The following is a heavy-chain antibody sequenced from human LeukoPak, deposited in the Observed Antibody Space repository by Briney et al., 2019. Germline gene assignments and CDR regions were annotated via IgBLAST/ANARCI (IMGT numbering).Heavy chain of an antibody. CDR2: IYYSGST. CDR1: GGSISSYY. D-gene: IGHD2-21*02. J-gene: IGHJ4*02. V-gene: IGHV4-59*01. CDR3: ARARNCGGDCYHLDY. Sequence: PSETLSLTCTVSGGSISSYYWSWIRQPPGKGLEWIGYIYYSGSTNYNPSLKSRVTISVDTSKNQFSLKLSSVTAADTAVYYCARARNCGGDCYHLDYWGQGTLVTVSS.